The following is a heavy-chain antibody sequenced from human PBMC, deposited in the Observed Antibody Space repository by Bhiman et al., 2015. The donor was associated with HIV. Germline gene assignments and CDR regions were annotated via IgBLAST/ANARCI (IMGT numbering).Heavy chain of an antibody. V-gene: IGHV3-30*18. J-gene: IGHJ4*02. CDR2: TSYDGSNK. D-gene: IGHD3-3*01. CDR3: AKGGYDFWSGYYRAVDY. CDR1: GFTFSSFG. Sequence: QVQLVESGGGVVQPGRSLRLSCAASGFTFSSFGMHWVRQAPGKGLEWVAVTSYDGSNKHYADSVKGRFTISRDNSKNTLYLQMNSLRDEDTAVYYCAKGGYDFWSGYYRAVDYWGQGTLVTVSS.